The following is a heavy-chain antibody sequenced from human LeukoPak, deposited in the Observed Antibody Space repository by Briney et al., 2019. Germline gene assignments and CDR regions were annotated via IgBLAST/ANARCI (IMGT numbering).Heavy chain of an antibody. CDR3: ARARGPGNRGYENGFAY. J-gene: IGHJ4*02. CDR1: GFTFSDFY. V-gene: IGHV3-11*01. CDR2: ISSTGSTI. D-gene: IGHD5-12*01. Sequence: PGGSLGLSCAASGFTFSDFYVSWIRQPPGKGLEWLSHISSTGSTIYYADSVKGRFITSRDNGRNSVYLEMNNLRVEDTAVYYCARARGPGNRGYENGFAYWGQGSLVTVSS.